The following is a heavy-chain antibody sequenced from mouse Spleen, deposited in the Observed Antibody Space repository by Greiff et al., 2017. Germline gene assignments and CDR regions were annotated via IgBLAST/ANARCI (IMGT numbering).Heavy chain of an antibody. V-gene: IGHV5-9*01. CDR2: ISSGGGNT. D-gene: IGHD2-14*01. CDR3: ARQDRYDGRAWFAY. Sequence: EVMLVESGGGLVKLGGSLKLSCAASGFTFSSYAMSWVRQTPEKRLEWVATISSGGGNTYYPDSVKGRFTISRDNAKNTLYLQMSSLKSEDTAMYYCARQDRYDGRAWFAYWGQGTLVTVSA. J-gene: IGHJ3*01. CDR1: GFTFSSYA.